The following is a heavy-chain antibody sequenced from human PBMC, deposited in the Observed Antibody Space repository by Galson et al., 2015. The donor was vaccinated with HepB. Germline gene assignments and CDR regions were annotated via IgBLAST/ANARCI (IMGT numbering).Heavy chain of an antibody. CDR1: GYTFTSYY. CDR2: INPSGGST. J-gene: IGHJ4*02. V-gene: IGHV1-46*01. D-gene: IGHD6-19*01. CDR3: ARDRGIAVAGKGAPGGY. Sequence: SVKVSCKASGYTFTSYYMHWVRQAPGQGLEWMGIINPSGGSTSYAQKFQGRVTMTRDTSTSTVYMELSSLRSEDTAVYYCARDRGIAVAGKGAPGGYWGQGTLVTVSS.